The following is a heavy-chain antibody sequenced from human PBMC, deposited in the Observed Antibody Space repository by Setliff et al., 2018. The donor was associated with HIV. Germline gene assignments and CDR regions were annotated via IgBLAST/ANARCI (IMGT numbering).Heavy chain of an antibody. Sequence: PSETLSLTCTVSGGSISSGSYYWSWIRPPAGKGLEWIGRIYTSGSTNYNPSLKSRVTISVDTSKNQFSLKLSSVTAADTAVYYCARGSVEMATYYFDYWGQGTLVTVSS. J-gene: IGHJ4*02. D-gene: IGHD5-12*01. CDR3: ARGSVEMATYYFDY. CDR2: IYTSGST. CDR1: GGSISSGSYY. V-gene: IGHV4-61*02.